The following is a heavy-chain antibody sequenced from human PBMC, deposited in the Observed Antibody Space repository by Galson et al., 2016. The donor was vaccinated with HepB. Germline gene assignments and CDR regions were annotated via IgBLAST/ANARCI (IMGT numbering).Heavy chain of an antibody. D-gene: IGHD1-14*01. CDR3: VRDREPNWSWFFDL. CDR1: GFTLSPYA. Sequence: SLRLSCAASGFTLSPYALNWVRQAPGKGLEWVAVISYDGSYSFYPDSVKGRSTISRDNSKNMLYLEMNNLRPEDTAVYYCVRDREPNWSWFFDLWGRGTPVIVSS. CDR2: ISYDGSYS. J-gene: IGHJ2*01. V-gene: IGHV3-30*04.